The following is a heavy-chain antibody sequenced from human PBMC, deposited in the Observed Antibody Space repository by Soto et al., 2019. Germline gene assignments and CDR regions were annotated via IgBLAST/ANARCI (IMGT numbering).Heavy chain of an antibody. CDR2: ISYDGNNE. V-gene: IGHV3-30-3*01. D-gene: IGHD1-26*01. J-gene: IGHJ3*02. CDR3: ARDGYSGRSDGFDI. Sequence: QVQLVESGGGVVQPGRSLRLSCAASGFTFSAYTMHRVCQPPGKGLEWVAVISYDGNNERYTDPVKGRFTVSRDNSKSTLYLQMNSLKSEDTAVYYCARDGYSGRSDGFDIWGQGTMVTVSS. CDR1: GFTFSAYT.